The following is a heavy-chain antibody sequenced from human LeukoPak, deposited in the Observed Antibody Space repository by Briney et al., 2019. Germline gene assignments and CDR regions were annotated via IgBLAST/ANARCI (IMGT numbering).Heavy chain of an antibody. Sequence: KPSETLSLTCAVSGYSISSGYYWGWIRQPPGKGLEWIGSIYHSGSTYYNPSLKSRVTISVDTSKNQFSLKLSSVTAADTAVYYCARGGGWLRYTNFDYWGQGTLVTVSS. CDR3: ARGGGWLRYTNFDY. D-gene: IGHD5-12*01. CDR1: GYSISSGYY. V-gene: IGHV4-38-2*01. CDR2: IYHSGST. J-gene: IGHJ4*02.